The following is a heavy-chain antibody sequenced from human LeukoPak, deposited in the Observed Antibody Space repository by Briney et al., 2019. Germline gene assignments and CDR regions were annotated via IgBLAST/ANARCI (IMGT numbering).Heavy chain of an antibody. CDR1: GGSISSYY. D-gene: IGHD1-7*01. Sequence: PSETLSLTCTVSGGSISSYYWSWIRQPAGKGLEWLGRIYTSGSTNYNPSLKSRVTMSVDTSKNQFSLKLSSVTAADTAVYYCARDRLELRVWYFDLWGRGTLVTVSS. CDR2: IYTSGST. J-gene: IGHJ2*01. V-gene: IGHV4-4*07. CDR3: ARDRLELRVWYFDL.